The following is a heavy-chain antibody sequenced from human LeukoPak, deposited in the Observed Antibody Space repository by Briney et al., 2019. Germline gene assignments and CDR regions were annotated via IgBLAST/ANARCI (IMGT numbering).Heavy chain of an antibody. CDR1: GFTFSSYG. J-gene: IGHJ4*02. CDR2: IRGSGDST. Sequence: HPGGSLRLSCAASGFTFSSYGMSWVRQAPGKGLEWVSAIRGSGDSTYYADSVKGRFTISRDNSKNTLYLQMNSLRAEDTAVYYCAKSFPAAGTFGDYWGQGTLVTVSS. CDR3: AKSFPAAGTFGDY. V-gene: IGHV3-23*01. D-gene: IGHD6-13*01.